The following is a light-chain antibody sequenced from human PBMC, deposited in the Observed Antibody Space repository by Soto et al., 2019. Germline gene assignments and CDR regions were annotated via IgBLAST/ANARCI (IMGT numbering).Light chain of an antibody. J-gene: IGLJ1*01. CDR3: SSYAGSDNYV. CDR1: SSDTGDYNY. V-gene: IGLV2-8*01. CDR2: EVS. Sequence: QSALTQPPSASGSPGQSVTIYCSGTSSDTGDYNYVSWYQQHPGKAPKLMIYEVSKRPSGVPDRFSGSKSGNTASLTVSGLQAEDEADYYCSSYAGSDNYVFGTGTKVTVL.